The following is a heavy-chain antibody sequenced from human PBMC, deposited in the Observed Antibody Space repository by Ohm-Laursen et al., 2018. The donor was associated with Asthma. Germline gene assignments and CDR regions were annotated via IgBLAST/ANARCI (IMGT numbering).Heavy chain of an antibody. V-gene: IGHV3-48*01. CDR2: ITSYSSTT. D-gene: IGHD1-1*01. CDR1: GFTFSSYS. Sequence: SLRLSCTAPGFTFSSYSMNWVRQAPGKGLEWVSYITSYSSTTYYADSVKGRFTISRDNAKNSLYLQMNGLRAQDTAVYYCAVRTTSAGFDVWGQGTTVTVSS. CDR3: AVRTTSAGFDV. J-gene: IGHJ6*02.